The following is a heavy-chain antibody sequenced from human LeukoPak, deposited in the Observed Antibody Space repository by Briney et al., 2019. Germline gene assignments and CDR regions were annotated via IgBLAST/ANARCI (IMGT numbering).Heavy chain of an antibody. J-gene: IGHJ4*02. CDR1: GFTFSSYG. CDR2: IWYDGSNK. Sequence: PGGSLRLSCAASGFTFSSYGMHWVRQAPGKGLEWVAVIWYDGSNKYYADSVKGRFTISRDNSENTLDLQMNSLRPEDTAVYYCAREARGLSIDHWGQGTLVSVSS. D-gene: IGHD3-16*01. V-gene: IGHV3-33*01. CDR3: AREARGLSIDH.